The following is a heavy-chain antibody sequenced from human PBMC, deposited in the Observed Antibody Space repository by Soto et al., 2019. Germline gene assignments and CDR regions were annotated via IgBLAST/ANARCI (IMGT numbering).Heavy chain of an antibody. V-gene: IGHV1-18*04. CDR2: ISAYNGNT. D-gene: IGHD2-2*01. CDR3: ARYLGVVPAAMMYYGMDV. Sequence: ASVKVSCKASGYTFTSYGISWVRQAPGQGLEWMGWISAYNGNTNYAQKLQGRVTMTTDTSTSTAYMELRSLRPDDTAVYYCARYLGVVPAAMMYYGMDVWGQGTTVTVSS. J-gene: IGHJ6*02. CDR1: GYTFTSYG.